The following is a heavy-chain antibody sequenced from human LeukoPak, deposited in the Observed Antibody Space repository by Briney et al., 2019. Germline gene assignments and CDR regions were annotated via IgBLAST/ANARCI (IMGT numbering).Heavy chain of an antibody. CDR1: GFTFSSYV. CDR2: IHIGVTT. J-gene: IGHJ4*02. D-gene: IGHD2-15*01. CDR3: ARERGSD. Sequence: PGGSLRLSCAASGFTFSSYVLSWVRQAPGKGLEWVSIIHIGVTTYYADSVKGRFTISRDSFTNTLYLQMIGLRDDDTAVYYCARERGSDWGQGTLVTVSS. V-gene: IGHV3-53*01.